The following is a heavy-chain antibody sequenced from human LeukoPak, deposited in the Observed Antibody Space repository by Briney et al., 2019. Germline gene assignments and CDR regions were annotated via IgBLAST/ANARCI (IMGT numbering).Heavy chain of an antibody. CDR3: ARGGYCSGGSCFGGWFDP. CDR2: VIPIFGTA. J-gene: IGHJ5*02. V-gene: IGHV1-69*01. CDR1: GGTFSSYA. D-gene: IGHD2-15*01. Sequence: SVKVSCKASGGTFSSYAISWVRQAPRQGLEWMGGVIPIFGTANYAQKFQGRVTITADESTSTAYMELSSLRSEDTAVYYCARGGYCSGGSCFGGWFDPWGQGTLVTVSS.